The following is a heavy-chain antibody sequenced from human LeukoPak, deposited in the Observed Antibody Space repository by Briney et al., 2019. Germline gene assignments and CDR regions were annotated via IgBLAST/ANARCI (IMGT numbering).Heavy chain of an antibody. CDR2: ISSSSSYI. CDR1: GFTFSSYS. J-gene: IGHJ3*02. Sequence: GGSLRLSCAASGFTFSSYSMNWVRQAPGTRLEWVSSISSSSSYIYYADSVKGRFTISRDNAKNSLYLQMNSLRAEDTAVYYCARDGSYGDYNDAFDIWGQGTMVTVSS. V-gene: IGHV3-21*01. D-gene: IGHD4-17*01. CDR3: ARDGSYGDYNDAFDI.